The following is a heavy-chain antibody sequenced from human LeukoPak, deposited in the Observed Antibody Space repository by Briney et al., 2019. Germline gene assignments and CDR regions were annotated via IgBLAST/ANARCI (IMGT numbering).Heavy chain of an antibody. CDR1: GGSFSGYY. CDR2: IYYSGST. D-gene: IGHD1-26*01. V-gene: IGHV4-34*01. J-gene: IGHJ4*02. Sequence: SETLSLTCAVYGGSFSGYYWSWIRQPPGKGLEWIGSIYYSGSTYYNPSLKSRVTISVDTSKNQFSLKLSSVTAADTAVYYCARTYSGSYYGYWGQGTLVTVSS. CDR3: ARTYSGSYYGY.